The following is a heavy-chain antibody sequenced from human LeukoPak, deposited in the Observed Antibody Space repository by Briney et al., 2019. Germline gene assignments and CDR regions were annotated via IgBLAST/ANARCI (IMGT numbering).Heavy chain of an antibody. CDR3: ARGPFHGSGSYRYYYYYMDV. CDR1: GGSFSGYY. Sequence: SETLSLTCAVYGGSFSGYYWSWIRQPPGKGLEWIGEINHSGSTNYNPSLKSRVTISVDTSKNQFSLKLSSVTAADTAVYYCARGPFHGSGSYRYYYYYMDVWGKGTTVTVSS. V-gene: IGHV4-34*01. CDR2: INHSGST. D-gene: IGHD3-10*01. J-gene: IGHJ6*03.